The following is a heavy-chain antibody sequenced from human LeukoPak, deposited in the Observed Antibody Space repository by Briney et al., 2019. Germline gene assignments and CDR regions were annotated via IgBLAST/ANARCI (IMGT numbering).Heavy chain of an antibody. CDR2: INHSGST. Sequence: SETLSLTCAVYGGSFSGYYWSWIRQPPGKGLEWIGEINHSGSTNYNPSLKSRVTTSVDTSKNQFSLKLSSVTAADTAVYYCARARITIFGVVTQHDYWGQGTLVTVSS. CDR1: GGSFSGYY. J-gene: IGHJ4*02. V-gene: IGHV4-34*01. D-gene: IGHD3-3*01. CDR3: ARARITIFGVVTQHDY.